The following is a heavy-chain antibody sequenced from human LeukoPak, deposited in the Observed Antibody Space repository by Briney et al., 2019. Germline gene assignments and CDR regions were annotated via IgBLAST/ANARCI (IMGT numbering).Heavy chain of an antibody. J-gene: IGHJ5*02. Sequence: SETLSLTCTVSGYSISSGYYWGWIRQPSGKGLEWIGSIYHSGSTYYNPPLKSRVTISVDTSKNQFSLKLSSVTAADTAVYYCASHAGGNNWFDPWGQGTLVTVSS. CDR1: GYSISSGYY. CDR3: ASHAGGNNWFDP. CDR2: IYHSGST. D-gene: IGHD3-16*01. V-gene: IGHV4-38-2*02.